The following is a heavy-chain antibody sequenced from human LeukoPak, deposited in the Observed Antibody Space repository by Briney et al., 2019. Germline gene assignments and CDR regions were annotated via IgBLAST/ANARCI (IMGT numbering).Heavy chain of an antibody. V-gene: IGHV3-30*02. D-gene: IGHD3-22*01. CDR2: IRYDGTNE. Sequence: GGSLRLSCAASGFTFNNFGMHWARQAPGRGLEGVAFIRYDGTNEFYAGSVKGRFTISRDNSKNTLYLQMNSLRAEDTAVYYCARGVANHYDSSGYQNWGQGTLVTVSS. J-gene: IGHJ4*02. CDR3: ARGVANHYDSSGYQN. CDR1: GFTFNNFG.